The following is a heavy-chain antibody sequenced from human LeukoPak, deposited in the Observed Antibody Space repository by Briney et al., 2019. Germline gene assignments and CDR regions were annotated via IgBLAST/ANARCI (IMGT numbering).Heavy chain of an antibody. Sequence: GGSLRLSCAASGFTFSSYSMNWVRRAPGRGLEWVSYISSSSSTIYYADSVKGRFTISRDNAKNSLYLQMNSLRAEDTAVYYCARAYYYDSSGFDYWGQGTLVTVSS. D-gene: IGHD3-22*01. V-gene: IGHV3-48*01. CDR3: ARAYYYDSSGFDY. CDR1: GFTFSSYS. CDR2: ISSSSSTI. J-gene: IGHJ4*02.